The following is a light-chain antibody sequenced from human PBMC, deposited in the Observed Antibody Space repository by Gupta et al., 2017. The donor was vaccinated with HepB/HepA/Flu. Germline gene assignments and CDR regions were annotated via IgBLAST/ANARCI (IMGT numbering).Light chain of an antibody. CDR3: QQSHHLPYT. CDR2: GAS. J-gene: IGKJ2*01. CDR1: HDIKTF. Sequence: EIQMTQSPSSLSSSVGDRVTITCQATHDIKTFLNWFQQKSGKAPRLLIYGASNLESGVPPRFSGSGSGTQFSLTITNLQPEDVASYVCQQSHHLPYTFGQGT. V-gene: IGKV1-33*01.